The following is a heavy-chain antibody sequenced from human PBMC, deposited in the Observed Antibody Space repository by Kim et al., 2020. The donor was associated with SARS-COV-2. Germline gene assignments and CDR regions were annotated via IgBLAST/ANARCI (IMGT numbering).Heavy chain of an antibody. D-gene: IGHD6-6*01. CDR2: ISSSSSYI. CDR1: GFTFSSYS. CDR3: ASLGIAAHLGYYYGMDV. V-gene: IGHV3-21*01. J-gene: IGHJ6*02. Sequence: GGSLRLSCAASGFTFSSYSMNWVRQAPGKGLEWVSSISSSSSYIYYADSVKGRFTISRDNAKNSLYLQMNSLRAEDTAVHYCASLGIAAHLGYYYGMDVWGQGTTVTVSS.